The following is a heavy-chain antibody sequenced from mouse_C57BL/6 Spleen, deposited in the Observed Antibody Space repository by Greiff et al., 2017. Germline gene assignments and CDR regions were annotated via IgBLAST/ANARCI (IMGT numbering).Heavy chain of an antibody. CDR1: GYTFTSYW. D-gene: IGHD3-1*01. Sequence: QVQLQQPGTELVKPGASVKLSCKASGYTFTSYWMHWVKQRPGQGLEWIGNINPSNGGTNYNEKFKSKATLTVDKSSGTAYMQRSSLTAEDSAVCDSASPRRGYFDVWGTGTTVTVSS. V-gene: IGHV1-53*01. J-gene: IGHJ1*03. CDR2: INPSNGGT. CDR3: ASPRRGYFDV.